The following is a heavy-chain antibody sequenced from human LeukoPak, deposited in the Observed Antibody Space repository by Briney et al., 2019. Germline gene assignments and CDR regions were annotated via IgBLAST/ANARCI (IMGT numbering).Heavy chain of an antibody. CDR1: GFTFSSYA. CDR3: AKRMYGWYQIDY. CDR2: ITGPGEGT. Sequence: GALKLSCAASGFTFSSYAMSWVRQAPGKGLEWVSAITGPGEGTWYADSVQGRFTTSRDNYKNTLYLQMNSLRAEDTAVYFCAKRMYGWYQIDYWGQGTLVTVSS. J-gene: IGHJ4*02. D-gene: IGHD6-19*01. V-gene: IGHV3-23*01.